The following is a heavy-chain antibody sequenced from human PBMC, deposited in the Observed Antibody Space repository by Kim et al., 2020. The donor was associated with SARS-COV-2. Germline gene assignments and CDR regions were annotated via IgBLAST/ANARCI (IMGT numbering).Heavy chain of an antibody. D-gene: IGHD1-26*01. CDR2: INADRSVI. Sequence: GGSLRLSCAASGFTFSSHWMHWVRQAPGKGPVWVSRINADRSVIEYAASVKGRFTISRDNAKSTLDLQMNSLGPEDTAVYYCARGSGSYGFDSWGQGVLVSVSS. CDR1: GFTFSSHW. CDR3: ARGSGSYGFDS. V-gene: IGHV3-74*01. J-gene: IGHJ4*02.